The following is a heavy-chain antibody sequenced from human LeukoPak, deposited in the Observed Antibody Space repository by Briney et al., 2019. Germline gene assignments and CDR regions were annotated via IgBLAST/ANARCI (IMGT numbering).Heavy chain of an antibody. J-gene: IGHJ1*01. D-gene: IGHD1-26*01. CDR3: ARDGATTGYFQH. V-gene: IGHV1-46*01. CDR2: INPSGGST. CDR1: GYTFTSYY. Sequence: GASVKVSCKASGYTFTSYYMHWVRQAPGQGLEWMGIINPSGGSTSYAQRFQGRVTMTRDTSTSTVYMELSSLRSEDTAVYYCARDGATTGYFQHWGQGTLVTVSS.